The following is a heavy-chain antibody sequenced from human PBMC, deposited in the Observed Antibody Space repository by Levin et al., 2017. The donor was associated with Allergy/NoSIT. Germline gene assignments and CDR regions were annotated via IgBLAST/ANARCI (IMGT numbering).Heavy chain of an antibody. CDR1: EYTLTNLA. Sequence: GESLKISCQVSEYTLTNLAMHWVRQAPGKGLEWMGGFDPENAVTVYAQKFQGRVIMTEDTSTDTAYMELRSLTSEDTAVYYCATIYDFPSGLDVWGQGTTVTVSS. J-gene: IGHJ6*02. D-gene: IGHD3-3*01. V-gene: IGHV1-24*01. CDR2: FDPENAVT. CDR3: ATIYDFPSGLDV.